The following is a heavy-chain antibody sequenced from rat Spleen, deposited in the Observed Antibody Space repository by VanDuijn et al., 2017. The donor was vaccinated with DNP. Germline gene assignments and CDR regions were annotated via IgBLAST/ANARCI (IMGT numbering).Heavy chain of an antibody. D-gene: IGHD1-4*01. CDR3: ATSPGPNWFAY. CDR1: GFTFSNYG. V-gene: IGHV5S13*01. CDR2: ICPSGCGT. J-gene: IGHJ3*01. Sequence: VQLVESGGGLVQSGRSLKLSCAASGFTFSNYGMAWVRQGPKKGLEWVTSICPSGCGTYYRDSVKGRFTSSRDNANHTLYLQKDSLRSEDTATYYCATSPGPNWFAYWGQGTLVTVSS.